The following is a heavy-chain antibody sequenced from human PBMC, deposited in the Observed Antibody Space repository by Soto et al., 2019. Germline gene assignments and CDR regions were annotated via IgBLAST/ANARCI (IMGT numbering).Heavy chain of an antibody. CDR3: AKDIDMEGLSDY. Sequence: GGSLRLSCAASGFTFSSYAMSWVRQAPGKGLEWVSAISGSGGSTYYADSVKGRFTISRDNSKNTLYLQMNSQRAEDTAVYYCAKDIDMEGLSDYWGQGTLVTVSS. J-gene: IGHJ4*02. CDR1: GFTFSSYA. D-gene: IGHD3-3*01. V-gene: IGHV3-23*01. CDR2: ISGSGGST.